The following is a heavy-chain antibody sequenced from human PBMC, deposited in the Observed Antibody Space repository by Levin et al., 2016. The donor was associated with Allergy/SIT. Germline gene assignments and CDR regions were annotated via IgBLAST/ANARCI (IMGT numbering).Heavy chain of an antibody. CDR3: ARGDDMGWFDP. CDR2: IIPIFGIR. D-gene: IGHD3-9*01. V-gene: IGHV1-69*13. CDR1: GGTFTTYA. Sequence: SVKVSCKASGGTFTTYAINWVRQAPGQGPEWMGGIIPIFGIRNYAQKLQGRVTITADESTSTAYMELSSLRFEDTAVYYCARGDDMGWFDPWGQGTLVTVSS. J-gene: IGHJ5*02.